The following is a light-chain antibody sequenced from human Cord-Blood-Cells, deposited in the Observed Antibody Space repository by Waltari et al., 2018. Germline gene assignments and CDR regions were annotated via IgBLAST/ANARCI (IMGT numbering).Light chain of an antibody. CDR3: RQSYSTPYP. CDR2: AAS. Sequence: IQLTQSPSSLSASVGDGVTITCRASQSISSYLNWYQQKPGKAPKLLIYAASSLQSGVPSRFSGSGSETDFTLSSSSLQREDFATYYCRQSYSTPYPVGQGTKLAIK. CDR1: QSISSY. J-gene: IGKJ2*01. V-gene: IGKV1-39*01.